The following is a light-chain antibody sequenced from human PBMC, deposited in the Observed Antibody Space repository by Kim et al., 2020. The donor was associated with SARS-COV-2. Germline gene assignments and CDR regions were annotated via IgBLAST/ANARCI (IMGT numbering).Light chain of an antibody. CDR2: GKD. V-gene: IGLV3-19*01. J-gene: IGLJ1*01. CDR1: SLKTYF. Sequence: SSELTQDPSVSVALGQTVWISCQGDSLKTYFAYWYQKKPGQAPKLVIYGKDKRPSGIPARFSGSGSGNTASLTITGPQAEDEVDYYCASRDSSGNLFVFGSGTKVTVL. CDR3: ASRDSSGNLFV.